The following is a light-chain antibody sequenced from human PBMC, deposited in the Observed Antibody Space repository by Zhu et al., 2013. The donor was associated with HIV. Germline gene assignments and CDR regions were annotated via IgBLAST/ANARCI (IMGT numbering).Light chain of an antibody. CDR3: CSYAGNYTYV. J-gene: IGLJ1*01. V-gene: IGLV2-23*02. CDR1: SSDVGFYNL. Sequence: QSALAQPASVSGSPGQSITISCAGTSSDVGFYNLVSWYQQHPGKAPNLIIYDVNKRPSGVPDRFSGSKSGNTASLTISGLQAEDEADYYCCSYAGNYTYVFGSGTKVTVL. CDR2: DVN.